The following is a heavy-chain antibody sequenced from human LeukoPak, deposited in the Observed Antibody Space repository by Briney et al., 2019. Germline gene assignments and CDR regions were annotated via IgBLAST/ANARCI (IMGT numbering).Heavy chain of an antibody. CDR1: GFTFSSYG. CDR3: AKMPSCVPAAKVPYYFDY. J-gene: IGHJ4*02. Sequence: PGGSLRLSCAASGFTFSSYGMSWVRQAPGKGLEWVSDISDSGGRTYYVDSVKGRFTISRDNSKNTLYLQMNSLRAEDTAVYYCAKMPSCVPAAKVPYYFDYRGQGTLVTVSS. V-gene: IGHV3-23*01. CDR2: ISDSGGRT. D-gene: IGHD6-25*01.